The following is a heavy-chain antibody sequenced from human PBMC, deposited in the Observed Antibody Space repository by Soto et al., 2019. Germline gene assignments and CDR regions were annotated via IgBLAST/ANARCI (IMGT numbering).Heavy chain of an antibody. Sequence: EVQLVESGGGLVQPGGSLRLSCAASGFTFRSNWMSWVRQAPGKGLEWVANIKQDGSEKYYVDSVKGRFTISRDNAKNSLYLQMNRLRPEDTGVYYCARDYARGWCQFWGQGTLVTVSS. CDR1: GFTFRSNW. V-gene: IGHV3-7*01. D-gene: IGHD2-8*02. CDR2: IKQDGSEK. CDR3: ARDYARGWCQF. J-gene: IGHJ4*02.